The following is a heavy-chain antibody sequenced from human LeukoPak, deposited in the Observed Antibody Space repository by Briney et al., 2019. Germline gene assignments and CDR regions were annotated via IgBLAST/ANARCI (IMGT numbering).Heavy chain of an antibody. Sequence: PSETLSLTCTVSGGSINSWYWSWIRQPPGKGLEWIGYIYYRGSTNYNPSLKSRVSISVGTSKNQFSLKLSSVTAADTAVYYCARQLGSTTNFDYWGQGSLVTVSS. CDR1: GGSINSWY. D-gene: IGHD2/OR15-2a*01. CDR3: ARQLGSTTNFDY. J-gene: IGHJ4*02. V-gene: IGHV4-59*08. CDR2: IYYRGST.